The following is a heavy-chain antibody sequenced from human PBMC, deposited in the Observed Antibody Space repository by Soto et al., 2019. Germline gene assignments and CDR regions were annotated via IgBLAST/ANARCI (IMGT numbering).Heavy chain of an antibody. D-gene: IGHD4-17*01. Sequence: SETLSLTCTVSGGSISSSSYYWGWIRQPPGKWLEWIGSIYYRGSTYYNPSLKMRVTICVDTSKNQFSLKLTSLTAADPAVYYCVRQRPPVEYGDYDSPSYSLDYWGQGTLLPVSS. CDR1: GGSISSSSYY. CDR2: IYYRGST. CDR3: VRQRPPVEYGDYDSPSYSLDY. V-gene: IGHV4-39*01. J-gene: IGHJ4*02.